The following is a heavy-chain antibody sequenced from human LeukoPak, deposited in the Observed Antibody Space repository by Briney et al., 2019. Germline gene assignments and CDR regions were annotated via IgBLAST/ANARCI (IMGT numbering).Heavy chain of an antibody. D-gene: IGHD3-10*01. CDR3: AKESGKFDY. Sequence: PRGSPRLSCVASGLNFDDSAMHWVRQAPGKGLEWVSLISADGGSTFSADSVKGRFSISRDNSKNSLYLQMNSLRSEDTAMYYCAKESGKFDYWGQGTLDAVSS. CDR1: GLNFDDSA. CDR2: ISADGGST. J-gene: IGHJ4*02. V-gene: IGHV3-43*02.